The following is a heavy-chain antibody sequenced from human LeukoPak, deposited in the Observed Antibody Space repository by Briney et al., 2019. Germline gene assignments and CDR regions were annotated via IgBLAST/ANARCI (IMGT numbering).Heavy chain of an antibody. D-gene: IGHD3-22*01. Sequence: PSETLSLTCTVSGGSISSSSYYWGWIRQPPGKGLEWIGSIYYSGSTYYNPSLKSRVTISVDTSKNQFSLKLSSVTAADTAVYYCARQEERITMINYWGQGTLVTVSS. CDR1: GGSISSSSYY. CDR2: IYYSGST. CDR3: ARQEERITMINY. V-gene: IGHV4-39*01. J-gene: IGHJ4*02.